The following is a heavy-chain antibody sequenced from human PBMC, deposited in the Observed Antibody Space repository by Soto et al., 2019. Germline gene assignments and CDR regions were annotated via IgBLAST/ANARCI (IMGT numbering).Heavy chain of an antibody. CDR2: ISAYNGNT. V-gene: IGHV1-18*01. CDR1: GYTFTSYG. J-gene: IGHJ4*02. D-gene: IGHD3-10*01. Sequence: ASVKVSCTASGYTFTSYGISWVRQAPGQGLEWMGWISAYNGNTNYAQKLQGRVTMTTDTSTSTAYMELRSLRSDDTAVYYCGREYYYGSGPWYWGQGPLVTVSS. CDR3: GREYYYGSGPWY.